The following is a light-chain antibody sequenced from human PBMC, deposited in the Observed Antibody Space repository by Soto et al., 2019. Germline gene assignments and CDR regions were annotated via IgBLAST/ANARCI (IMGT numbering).Light chain of an antibody. CDR3: QSYDSSLSALYV. Sequence: QSVLTQPPSVSGAPGQRVTISCTGSSSNIGAGYDVHWYQQLPRTAPKLLIDGNSNRPSGVPDRFSGSKSGTSDSLAITGLQAEDEADYYCQSYDSSLSALYVFGTGTKLTVL. CDR2: GNS. V-gene: IGLV1-40*01. J-gene: IGLJ1*01. CDR1: SSNIGAGYD.